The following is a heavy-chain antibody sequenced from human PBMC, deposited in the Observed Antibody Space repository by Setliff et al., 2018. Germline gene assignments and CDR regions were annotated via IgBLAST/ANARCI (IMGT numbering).Heavy chain of an antibody. D-gene: IGHD3-3*01. J-gene: IGHJ5*02. CDR1: GDSISSGYYY. V-gene: IGHV4-61*09. CDR3: ARGGPTLTISRVLVVSSFDP. CDR2: FYTSGNT. Sequence: SESLSLTCTVSGDSISSGYYYWTWIRQSAGKGLEWIGHFYTSGNTNYNPSLKSRVTISVDTSKNQFSLKLSSVTAADTATYYCARGGPTLTISRVLVVSSFDPWGQGSRVTVSS.